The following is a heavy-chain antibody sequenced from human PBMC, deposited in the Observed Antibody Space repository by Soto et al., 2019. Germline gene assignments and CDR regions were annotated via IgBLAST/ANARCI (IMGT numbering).Heavy chain of an antibody. CDR2: INHSGST. Sequence: SETLSLTCAVYGGSFSGYYWSWIRQPPGKGLEWIGEINHSGSTNYNPSLKSRVTISVDTSKNQFSLKLSSVTAADTAVYYCARGARDDILTGYAIKNDYWGQGTLVTVSS. J-gene: IGHJ4*02. CDR1: GGSFSGYY. CDR3: ARGARDDILTGYAIKNDY. V-gene: IGHV4-34*01. D-gene: IGHD3-9*01.